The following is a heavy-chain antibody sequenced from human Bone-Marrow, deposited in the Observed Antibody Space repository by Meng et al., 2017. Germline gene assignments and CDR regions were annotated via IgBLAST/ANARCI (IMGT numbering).Heavy chain of an antibody. CDR2: IYYSGST. J-gene: IGHJ3*02. CDR1: GGSISSYY. D-gene: IGHD3-10*01. V-gene: IGHV4-59*12. Sequence: GSLRLSCTVSGGSISSYYWSWIRQPPGKGLEWIGYIYYSGSTNYNPSLKSRVTISVDTSKNQFSLKLSAVTAADTAVYYCARDGLITMVRGVINEHDAFDIWGQGTMVTVSS. CDR3: ARDGLITMVRGVINEHDAFDI.